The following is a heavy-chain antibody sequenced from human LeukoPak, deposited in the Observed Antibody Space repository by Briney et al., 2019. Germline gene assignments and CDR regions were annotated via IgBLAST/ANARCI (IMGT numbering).Heavy chain of an antibody. CDR3: ARDKRWELPFDY. CDR2: IIPIFGTA. CDR1: GGTFSSYA. D-gene: IGHD1-26*01. V-gene: IGHV1-69*06. J-gene: IGHJ4*02. Sequence: ASVKVSCKASGGTFSSYAISWVRQAPGQGLEWMGGIIPIFGTANYAQKFQGRVTITADKSTSTAYMELSSLRSEDTAVYYCARDKRWELPFDYWGQGTLVTVSS.